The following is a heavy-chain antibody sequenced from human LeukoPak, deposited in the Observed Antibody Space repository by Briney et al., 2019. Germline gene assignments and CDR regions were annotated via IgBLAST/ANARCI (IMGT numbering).Heavy chain of an antibody. D-gene: IGHD3-10*01. V-gene: IGHV3-23*01. CDR2: ISGSGDTT. J-gene: IGHJ6*03. CDR1: GFTFSTYG. CDR3: AKDHNYASGSSYLVGPHYYYMDV. Sequence: GSLRLSCAASGFTFSTYGMSWVRQAPGKGLEWVSAISGSGDTTYYADSVKGRFTISRDNSRNTLYLEIHSLRAEDAAVYNCAKDHNYASGSSYLVGPHYYYMDVWGKGTTVTISS.